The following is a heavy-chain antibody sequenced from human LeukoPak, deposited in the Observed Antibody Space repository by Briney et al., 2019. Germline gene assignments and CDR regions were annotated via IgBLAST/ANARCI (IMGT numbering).Heavy chain of an antibody. Sequence: PGGSLRLSCAASGFTFSSYSMNWVRQAPGKGLEWVSSISGTSSFIYYADSVKGRFTISRDNAKNSLYLQMNSLRAEDTALYYCAKAGSMNYYYYYYMDVWGKGTTVTISS. D-gene: IGHD1-14*01. CDR3: AKAGSMNYYYYYYMDV. J-gene: IGHJ6*03. V-gene: IGHV3-21*04. CDR2: ISGTSSFI. CDR1: GFTFSSYS.